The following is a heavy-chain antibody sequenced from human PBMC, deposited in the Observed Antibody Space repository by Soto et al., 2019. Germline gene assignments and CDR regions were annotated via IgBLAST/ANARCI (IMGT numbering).Heavy chain of an antibody. CDR3: ARPIIPDNMMAPLEY. V-gene: IGHV4-59*04. D-gene: IGHD1-1*01. CDR1: GGSISSYY. Sequence: PSETLSLTCTVSGGSISSYYWAWVRQPPGKGLEWIGLVYHSGSTFYNPSLKSRVTMSVDTSNNQFSLSLRSASVADTGVYYCARPIIPDNMMAPLEYWGLGILVTVSS. J-gene: IGHJ4*02. CDR2: VYHSGST.